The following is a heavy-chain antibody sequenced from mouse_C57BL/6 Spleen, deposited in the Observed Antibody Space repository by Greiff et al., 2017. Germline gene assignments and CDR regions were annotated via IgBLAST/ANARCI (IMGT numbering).Heavy chain of an antibody. CDR2: ISSGSSTI. D-gene: IGHD2-4*01. CDR1: GFTFSDYG. J-gene: IGHJ2*01. Sequence: EVKLMESGGGLVKPGGSLKLSCAASGFTFSDYGMHWVRQAPEKGLEWVAYISSGSSTIYYADTVKGRFPISRDNAKNTLFLQMTSLRSEDTAMYYCAREYDYDDYFDYWGQGTTLTVSS. CDR3: AREYDYDDYFDY. V-gene: IGHV5-17*01.